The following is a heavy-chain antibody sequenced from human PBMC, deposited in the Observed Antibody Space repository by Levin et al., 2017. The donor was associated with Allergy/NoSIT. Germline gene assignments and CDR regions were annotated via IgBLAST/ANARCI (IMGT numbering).Heavy chain of an antibody. CDR1: GFTSSTYS. J-gene: IGHJ5*02. V-gene: IGHV3-48*01. CDR2: IGAIADPI. D-gene: IGHD1-1*01. Sequence: GGSLRLSCAASGFTSSTYSMNWVRQAPGKGLEWIAHIGAIADPIEYAGSVKGRFTIFRDKAKNSVHLQMSSLSGEDTAIYFCARDASGTYRYWFDLWGQGILVTVSS. CDR3: ARDASGTYRYWFDL.